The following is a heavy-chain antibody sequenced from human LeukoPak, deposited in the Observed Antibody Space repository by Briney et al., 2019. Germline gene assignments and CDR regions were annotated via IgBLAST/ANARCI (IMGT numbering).Heavy chain of an antibody. CDR2: VSSGGSNK. CDR3: ARGYSSSWLGYFDY. D-gene: IGHD6-13*01. Sequence: GGSLRLSCAASGFTFSSYGIHWVRQAPGKGLEWVAVVSSGGSNKYYADSVKGRFTISRDTSKNMVYLQMNSLGAEDTAVYYCARGYSSSWLGYFDYWGQGTLVTVSS. V-gene: IGHV3-30*03. CDR1: GFTFSSYG. J-gene: IGHJ4*02.